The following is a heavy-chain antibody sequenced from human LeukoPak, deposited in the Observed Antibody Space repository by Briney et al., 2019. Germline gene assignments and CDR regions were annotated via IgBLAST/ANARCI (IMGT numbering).Heavy chain of an antibody. CDR3: ARDTPGYCSGGSCYGMDV. CDR2: IKQDGREK. V-gene: IGHV3-7*03. J-gene: IGHJ6*04. D-gene: IGHD2-15*01. Sequence: GWSLRLSCAASGFTFSSYWMMWVRQAPGKGRNGVAKIKQDGREKYYVDFVQGRFTISRDNAKNSLYLQMSSLRAEDTAVYYCARDTPGYCSGGSCYGMDVWGKGTTVTVSS. CDR1: GFTFSSYW.